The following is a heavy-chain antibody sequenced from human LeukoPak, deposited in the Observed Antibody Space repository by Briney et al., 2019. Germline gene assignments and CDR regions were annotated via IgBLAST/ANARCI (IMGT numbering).Heavy chain of an antibody. CDR3: ARNDYGDPDYFDY. CDR2: ISYDGSNK. D-gene: IGHD4-17*01. V-gene: IGHV3-30*04. J-gene: IGHJ4*02. CDR1: GFTFSSYA. Sequence: SGGSLRLSCAASGFTFSSYAMHWVRQAPGKGLEWVAVISYDGSNKYYADSVKGRFTISRDNSKNTLYLQMNSLRAEDTAVYYCARNDYGDPDYFDYWGQGTLVTVSS.